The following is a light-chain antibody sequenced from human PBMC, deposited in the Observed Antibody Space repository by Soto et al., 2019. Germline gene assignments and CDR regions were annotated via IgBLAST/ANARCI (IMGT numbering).Light chain of an antibody. CDR3: QQYNTYPWT. Sequence: DIQMTRSPSTLSASVGDRVTITCRASQSISSWLAWYQQKPGKAPKLLIYDASSLESGVPSRFSGSGSGTEFTLTISSLQPDDFATYYCQQYNTYPWTFGQGTKGDIK. CDR1: QSISSW. CDR2: DAS. V-gene: IGKV1-5*01. J-gene: IGKJ1*01.